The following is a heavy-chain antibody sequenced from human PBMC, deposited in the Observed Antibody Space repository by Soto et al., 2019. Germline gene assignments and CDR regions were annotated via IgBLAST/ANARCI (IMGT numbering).Heavy chain of an antibody. D-gene: IGHD5-12*01. V-gene: IGHV3-23*01. J-gene: IGHJ5*02. CDR2: ISGSGGST. Sequence: GGSLRHSWAASGFTCSSYAMIWVRQAPGKGLEWVSAISGSGGSTYYADSVKGRFTISRDNSKNTLYLQMNSLRAEDTAVYYCAKGEATIYNWFDPWGQGTLVTVSS. CDR3: AKGEATIYNWFDP. CDR1: GFTCSSYA.